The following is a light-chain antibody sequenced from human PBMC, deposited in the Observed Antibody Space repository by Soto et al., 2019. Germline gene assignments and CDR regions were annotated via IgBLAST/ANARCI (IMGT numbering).Light chain of an antibody. Sequence: DIVLTQSPGTLYLSPGERATLSCKASQSLSSSQLAWYQQKPGQAPRILIYGASSRATGIPDRISGSGSGTDFTLTISRLEAEDFAVYYCQQSRGSPLTFGQGTKVDIK. CDR1: QSLSSSQ. V-gene: IGKV3-20*01. CDR3: QQSRGSPLT. J-gene: IGKJ1*01. CDR2: GAS.